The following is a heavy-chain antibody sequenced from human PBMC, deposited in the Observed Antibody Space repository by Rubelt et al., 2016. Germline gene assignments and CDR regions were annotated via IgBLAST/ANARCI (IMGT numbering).Heavy chain of an antibody. V-gene: IGHV1-18*01. CDR2: ISAYNGNT. CDR1: GYTFTSYG. J-gene: IGHJ5*02. CDR3: ARVMITFGGVIEVGWFDP. Sequence: QVQLVQSGAEVKKPGASVKVSCKASGYTFTSYGISWVRQAPGQGLEWMGWISAYNGNTNYAQKLQVSVTMTTDTSTSTAYMELRSLRSDDTAVYYCARVMITFGGVIEVGWFDPWGQGPLVTVSS. D-gene: IGHD3-16*02.